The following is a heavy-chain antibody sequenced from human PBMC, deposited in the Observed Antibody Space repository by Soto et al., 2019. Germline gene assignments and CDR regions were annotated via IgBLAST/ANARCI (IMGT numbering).Heavy chain of an antibody. CDR1: GGSISSYY. Sequence: QVQLQESGPGLVKPSETLSLTCTVSGGSISSYYWSWIRQPPGKGLEWIGYIYYSGSTNYNPSLKSRVTISVDTSKNQFSLKLSSVTAADMAVYYCARGGPYYYDSSGYYGYWGQGTLVTVSS. V-gene: IGHV4-59*01. J-gene: IGHJ4*02. D-gene: IGHD3-22*01. CDR2: IYYSGST. CDR3: ARGGPYYYDSSGYYGY.